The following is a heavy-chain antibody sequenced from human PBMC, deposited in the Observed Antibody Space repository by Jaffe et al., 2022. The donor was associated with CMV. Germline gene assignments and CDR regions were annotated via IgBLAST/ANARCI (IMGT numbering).Heavy chain of an antibody. CDR2: ISSSSSYI. D-gene: IGHD4-17*01. CDR3: ARDLYGDPTFDY. CDR1: GFTFSSYS. J-gene: IGHJ4*02. V-gene: IGHV3-21*01. Sequence: EVQLVESGGGLVKPGGSLRLSCAASGFTFSSYSMNWVRQAPGKGLEWVSSISSSSSYIYYADSVKGRFTISRDNAKNSLYLQMNSLRAEDTAVYYCARDLYGDPTFDYWGQGTLVTVSS.